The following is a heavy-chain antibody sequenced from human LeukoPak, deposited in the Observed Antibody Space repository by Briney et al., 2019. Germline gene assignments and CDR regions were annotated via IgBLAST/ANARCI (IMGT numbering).Heavy chain of an antibody. J-gene: IGHJ6*02. V-gene: IGHV1-2*02. CDR3: ARVGDFGSGSYQYAMDV. Sequence: ASVKVSCKASGYTFSGYYMHWVRQAPGQGLEWMGWINPNSGGTNYAQKFQGRVTMTRDTSISTAYMELSGLRSDDTAVYYCARVGDFGSGSYQYAMDVWGQGTTVTVSS. CDR1: GYTFSGYY. CDR2: INPNSGGT. D-gene: IGHD3-10*01.